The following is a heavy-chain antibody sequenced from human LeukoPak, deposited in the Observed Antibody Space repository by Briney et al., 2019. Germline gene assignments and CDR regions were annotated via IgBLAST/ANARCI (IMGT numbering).Heavy chain of an antibody. V-gene: IGHV1-18*01. J-gene: IGHJ4*02. D-gene: IGHD2-2*02. Sequence: ASVKVSCKASGYTFTSYGISWVRQAPGQGLEWMGWISAYNGNTSYAQKLQGRVTMTTDTSTSTAYMELRSLRSDDTAVYYCARVTIPIVVVPAAIRVPDYWGQGTLVTVSS. CDR1: GYTFTSYG. CDR2: ISAYNGNT. CDR3: ARVTIPIVVVPAAIRVPDY.